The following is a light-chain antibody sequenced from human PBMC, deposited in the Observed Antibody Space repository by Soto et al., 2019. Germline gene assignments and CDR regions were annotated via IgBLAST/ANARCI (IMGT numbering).Light chain of an antibody. Sequence: QSVLAQPASVCGAPGQSITISCTGTSRDVGGYNYVSWYQHHPGKAPKLMIYDVSNRPSGVSNRFSGSKSGNTESPTISGLQAEDEDDYYCSSYTSSNNLTLGTGTKVTVL. J-gene: IGLJ1*01. CDR2: DVS. CDR3: SSYTSSNNLT. V-gene: IGLV2-14*03. CDR1: SRDVGGYNY.